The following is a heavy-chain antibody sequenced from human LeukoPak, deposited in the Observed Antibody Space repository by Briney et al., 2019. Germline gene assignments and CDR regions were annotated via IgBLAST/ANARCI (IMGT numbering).Heavy chain of an antibody. V-gene: IGHV4-59*01. Sequence: KPSETLSLTCTVSGGSISSYYWSWIRQPPGKGLEWIGYIYYSGSTNYNPSLKSRVTISVDTSKNQFSLKLSSVTAADTAVYYCVRDLRYSSGWFHWFDPWGQGTLVTVSS. CDR3: VRDLRYSSGWFHWFDP. CDR1: GGSISSYY. CDR2: IYYSGST. J-gene: IGHJ5*02. D-gene: IGHD6-19*01.